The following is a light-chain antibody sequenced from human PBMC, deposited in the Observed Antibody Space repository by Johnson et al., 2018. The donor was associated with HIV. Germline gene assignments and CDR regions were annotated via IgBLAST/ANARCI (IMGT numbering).Light chain of an antibody. CDR1: SSDMGNYA. J-gene: IGLJ1*01. Sequence: HSVLTQPPSVSAAPGQKVTISCSGSSSDMGNYAVSWYQQLPGTAPKLLIYDNNKRPSGITDRFSGSKSGTSATLGITGLHTGDEADYYCGTWDTSLSAGGVFGSGTKVTVL. CDR2: DNN. CDR3: GTWDTSLSAGGV. V-gene: IGLV1-51*01.